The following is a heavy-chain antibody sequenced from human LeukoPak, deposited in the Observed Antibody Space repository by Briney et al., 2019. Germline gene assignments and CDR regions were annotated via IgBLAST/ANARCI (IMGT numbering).Heavy chain of an antibody. CDR3: MKDLEMATITGFDY. CDR2: ISSNGGST. V-gene: IGHV3-64D*06. Sequence: GGSLRLSCSASGFTFSSYAMHWVRQAPGKGLEYVSAISSNGGSTYYADSVKGRFTISRDNSKNTLYLQMSSLRAEDTAVYYCMKDLEMATITGFDYWGQGTLVTVSS. J-gene: IGHJ4*02. D-gene: IGHD5-24*01. CDR1: GFTFSSYA.